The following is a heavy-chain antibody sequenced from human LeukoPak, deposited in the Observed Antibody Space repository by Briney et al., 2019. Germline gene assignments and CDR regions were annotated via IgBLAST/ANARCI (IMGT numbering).Heavy chain of an antibody. CDR2: IYTSGST. CDR3: ARGEGSGYYSFRWFDP. CDR1: GGSISSYY. Sequence: KPSETLSLTCTVSGGSISSYYWSWIRQPAGKGLEWIGRIYTSGSTNYNPSLKSRVTISVDTSKNQFSLKLSSVTAADTAVYYCARGEGSGYYSFRWFDPWGQGTLVTVSS. D-gene: IGHD3-22*01. J-gene: IGHJ5*02. V-gene: IGHV4-4*07.